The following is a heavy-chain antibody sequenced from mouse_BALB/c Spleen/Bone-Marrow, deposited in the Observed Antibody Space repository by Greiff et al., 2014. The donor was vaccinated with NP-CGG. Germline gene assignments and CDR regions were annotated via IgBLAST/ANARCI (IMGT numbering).Heavy chain of an antibody. J-gene: IGHJ2*01. CDR1: GYSFTGYY. Sequence: LVKTGASVKISCKASGYSFTGYYMHWVKQSHGKSLEWIGYISCYNGATSCNQKFKGKATFTVDTSSSTAYMQFNSLTSEDSAVYYCARGIYYGSSSYFDYWGQGTTLTVSS. V-gene: IGHV1S34*01. D-gene: IGHD1-1*01. CDR2: ISCYNGAT. CDR3: ARGIYYGSSSYFDY.